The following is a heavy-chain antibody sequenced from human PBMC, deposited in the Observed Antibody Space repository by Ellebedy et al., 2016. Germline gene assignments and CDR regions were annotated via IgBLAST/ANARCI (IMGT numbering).Heavy chain of an antibody. D-gene: IGHD3-22*01. Sequence: SETLSLXCTVSGGSISSYYWSWIRQPPGKGLEWIGYIYYSGSTNYNPSLKSRVTISVDTSKNQFSLKLSSVTAADTAVYYCARDYYDSSGYGGDAFDIWGQGTMVTVSS. CDR2: IYYSGST. CDR3: ARDYYDSSGYGGDAFDI. CDR1: GGSISSYY. V-gene: IGHV4-59*01. J-gene: IGHJ3*02.